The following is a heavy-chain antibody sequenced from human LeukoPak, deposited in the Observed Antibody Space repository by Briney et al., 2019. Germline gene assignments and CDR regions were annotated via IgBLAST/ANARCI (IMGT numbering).Heavy chain of an antibody. CDR3: ARVVVIMGFDY. J-gene: IGHJ4*02. V-gene: IGHV3-23*01. D-gene: IGHD3-22*01. CDR1: GFTFSSYE. Sequence: TGGSLRLSCAASGFTFSSYEMNWVRQAPGKGLEWVSAISGSGGSTYYADSVKGRFTISRDNSKNTLYLQMNSLRAEDTAVYYCARVVVIMGFDYWGQGTLVTVSS. CDR2: ISGSGGST.